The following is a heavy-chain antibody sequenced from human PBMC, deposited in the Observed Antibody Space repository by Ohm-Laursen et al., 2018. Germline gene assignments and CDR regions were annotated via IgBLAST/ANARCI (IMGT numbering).Heavy chain of an antibody. J-gene: IGHJ3*02. V-gene: IGHV1-46*01. CDR3: AIRGGAGAFDI. CDR2: ISPSGGST. D-gene: IGHD2-15*01. Sequence: SVKVSCKASGYTFTSYYMHWVRQAPGQGLEWMGIISPSGGSTSYTQNFQGRVTMTRDTSTTTVYMELSSLRSEDTAVYYCAIRGGAGAFDIWGQGTLVTVSS. CDR1: GYTFTSYY.